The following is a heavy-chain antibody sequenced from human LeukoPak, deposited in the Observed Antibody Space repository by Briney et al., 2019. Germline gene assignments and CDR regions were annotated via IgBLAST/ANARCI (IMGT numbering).Heavy chain of an antibody. CDR2: ISAYNGNT. Sequence: ASMKVSCKASGYTFTSYGISWVRQAPGQGLEWMGWISAYNGNTNYAQKLQGRVTMTTDTSTSTAYMELRSLRSDDTAVYYCARYSSSWYGYYYYYMDVWGKGTTVTVSS. D-gene: IGHD6-13*01. J-gene: IGHJ6*03. CDR3: ARYSSSWYGYYYYYMDV. CDR1: GYTFTSYG. V-gene: IGHV1-18*01.